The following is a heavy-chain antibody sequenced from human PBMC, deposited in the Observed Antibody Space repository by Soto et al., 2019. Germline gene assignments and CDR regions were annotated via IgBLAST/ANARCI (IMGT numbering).Heavy chain of an antibody. V-gene: IGHV4-34*01. D-gene: IGHD3-9*01. Sequence: SETLSLXCAVYGGSFSGYYWSWIRQPPGKGLEWIGEINHSGSTNYNPSLKSRVTISVDTSKNQFSLKLSSVTAADTAVYYCANQPYVIFTGPDNFLPFDSWGQGPLVTVS. CDR1: GGSFSGYY. J-gene: IGHJ5*01. CDR3: ANQPYVIFTGPDNFLPFDS. CDR2: INHSGST.